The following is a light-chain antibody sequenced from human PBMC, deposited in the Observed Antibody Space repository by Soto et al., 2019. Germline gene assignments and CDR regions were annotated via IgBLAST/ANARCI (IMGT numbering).Light chain of an antibody. J-gene: IGLJ1*01. CDR3: QSYERSLSGGV. CDR1: STNIGAGYD. CDR2: GNS. V-gene: IGLV1-40*01. Sequence: QSVLTQPPSVSGAPGQRVTISCAGSSTNIGAGYDVHWYQQLPGTAPKLLIYGNSNRPSGVPDRFSGSKSGTSASLAITGLQPEDEADYYCQSYERSLSGGVFGTGTKLTVL.